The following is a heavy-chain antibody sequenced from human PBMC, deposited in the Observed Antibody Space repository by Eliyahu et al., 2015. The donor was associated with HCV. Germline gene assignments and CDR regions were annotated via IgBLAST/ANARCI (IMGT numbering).Heavy chain of an antibody. V-gene: IGHV1-58*02. CDR3: ASGGSGWYFDF. CDR2: IVVGSGNT. J-gene: IGHJ4*02. CDR1: GFSFTRST. Sequence: QMQLVQSGPEVKKPGTSVKVSCKASGFSFTRSTMQWVRQARGQRLEWIGWIVVGSGNTKYAQKFQERVTITRDMSTSTAYMELSSLTSDDTAVYFCASGGSGWYFDFWGQGTLVTVSS. D-gene: IGHD3-9*01.